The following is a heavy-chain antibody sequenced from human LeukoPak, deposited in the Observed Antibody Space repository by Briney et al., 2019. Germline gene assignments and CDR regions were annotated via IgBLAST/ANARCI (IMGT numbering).Heavy chain of an antibody. D-gene: IGHD6-19*01. CDR2: INAGNGNT. V-gene: IGHV1-3*01. J-gene: IGHJ4*02. CDR3: ARGIEASSGWYVIDY. CDR1: GYIFTRYA. Sequence: GASVKVSCKASGYIFTRYAIHWVRQAPGQRLEWMGWINAGNGNTKYSQKIQGRVTITRDTSASTAYMEVSSLRSEDTAVYYCARGIEASSGWYVIDYWGRGTLVTVSS.